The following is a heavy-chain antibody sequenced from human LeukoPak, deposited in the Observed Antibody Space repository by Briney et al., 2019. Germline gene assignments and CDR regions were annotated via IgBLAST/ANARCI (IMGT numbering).Heavy chain of an antibody. J-gene: IGHJ1*01. CDR3: AKATSADPFFQH. D-gene: IGHD2-2*01. CDR1: GFTFNTYG. Sequence: GGSLRLSCVASGFTFNTYGMHWVRQAPGKGLEWVTFIPYDEILRYHADSVKGRFTISRDNSKNTLYLQMNSLRPEDTAMYYCAKATSADPFFQHWGQGTLVTVSS. V-gene: IGHV3-30*02. CDR2: IPYDEILR.